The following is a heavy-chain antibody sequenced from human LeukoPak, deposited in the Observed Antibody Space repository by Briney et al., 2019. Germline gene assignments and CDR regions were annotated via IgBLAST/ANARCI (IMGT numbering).Heavy chain of an antibody. Sequence: PSETLSLTCAVSGYSISSGYYWAWIRQPPGKGLEWIGIIYHSGSTDYNTSLKSRVTISIDKSKNQFSLKLSSVTAADTAVYYCARHGGFYDFWSAITKYYFDLWGRGTLVTVSS. V-gene: IGHV4-38-2*01. CDR1: GYSISSGYY. D-gene: IGHD3-3*01. CDR3: ARHGGFYDFWSAITKYYFDL. CDR2: IYHSGST. J-gene: IGHJ2*01.